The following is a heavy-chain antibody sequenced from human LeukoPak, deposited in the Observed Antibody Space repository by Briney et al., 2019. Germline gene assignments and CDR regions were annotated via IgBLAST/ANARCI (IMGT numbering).Heavy chain of an antibody. CDR3: ASTIAAGVYFDY. CDR1: GGSISSGGYY. CDR2: IYYSGST. D-gene: IGHD6-13*01. J-gene: IGHJ4*02. V-gene: IGHV4-31*03. Sequence: PSETLSLTCTVSGGSISSGGYYWSWIRQHPGKGLEWIGYIYYSGSTYYNPSLKSRVTISVDTSMNQFSLKLSSVTAADTAVYYCASTIAAGVYFDYWGQGTLVTVSS.